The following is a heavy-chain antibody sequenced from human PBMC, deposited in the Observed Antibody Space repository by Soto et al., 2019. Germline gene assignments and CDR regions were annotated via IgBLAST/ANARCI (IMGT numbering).Heavy chain of an antibody. V-gene: IGHV1-69*13. Sequence: SVKVSCKASGDSFTNYAFTWVRQARGQGLEWMGGILPIFGTPTYAPGFLGRVTITADESTSTASMDLKDLTSEDTAVYFCASKTPAKGYNHFCGQGTMVTVSS. CDR3: ASKTPAKGYNHF. J-gene: IGHJ4*02. CDR1: GDSFTNYA. D-gene: IGHD5-12*01. CDR2: ILPIFGTP.